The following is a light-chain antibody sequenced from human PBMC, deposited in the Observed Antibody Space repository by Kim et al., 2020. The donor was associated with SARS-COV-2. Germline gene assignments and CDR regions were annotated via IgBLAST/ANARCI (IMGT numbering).Light chain of an antibody. CDR3: QQYNNWIT. CDR1: QIVNNH. J-gene: IGKJ5*01. CDR2: GAS. Sequence: EIVMTQSPATLSVSPGETATLSCRASQIVNNHLAWYQQKPGQAPRLLIYGASTRAAGIPARFSGSGSGTEFTLTISSLQSEDFAVYCCQQYNNWITFGQGTRLEIK. V-gene: IGKV3-15*01.